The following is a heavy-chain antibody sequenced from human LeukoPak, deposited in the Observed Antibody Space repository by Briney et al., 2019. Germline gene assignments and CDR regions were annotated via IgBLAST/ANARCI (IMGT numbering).Heavy chain of an antibody. D-gene: IGHD3-22*01. CDR1: GFTFSSYA. J-gene: IGHJ4*02. Sequence: SGGSLRLSCAAPGFTFSSYAMSWVRQAPGMGLECVSVISNHGTTYYADSVKGRFSISRDNSKNTVFLQMNSLRAEDTAVYYCARDNTVSGYYELGYWGQGTLVTVSS. V-gene: IGHV3-53*01. CDR3: ARDNTVSGYYELGY. CDR2: ISNHGTT.